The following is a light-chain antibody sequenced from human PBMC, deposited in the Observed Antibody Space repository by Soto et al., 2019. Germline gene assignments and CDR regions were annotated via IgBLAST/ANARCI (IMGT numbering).Light chain of an antibody. J-gene: IGKJ3*01. CDR3: QQYGSSPT. CDR2: GAS. Sequence: EIVLTQSPGNLSLSPGERATLSCRASQSVSSNYLAWYQQKPGQAPRLLIYGASSRATGIPDRFSGSGSGTDFTLTISRLEPEDFAVYYCQQYGSSPTFGPGTKVDIK. CDR1: QSVSSNY. V-gene: IGKV3-20*01.